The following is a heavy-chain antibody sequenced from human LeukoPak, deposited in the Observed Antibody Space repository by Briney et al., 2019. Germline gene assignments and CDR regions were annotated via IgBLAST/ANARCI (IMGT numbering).Heavy chain of an antibody. V-gene: IGHV1-18*01. CDR2: ISAYNGNT. Sequence: GASVKVSCKASGYTFTSYGISWVRQAPGQGLEWMGWISAYNGNTNYAQKLQGRVTMTTDTSTSTAYMELRSLRSDDTAVYYCARDSAYDILTGYYYWFDPWGQGTLVTVSS. CDR3: ARDSAYDILTGYYYWFDP. D-gene: IGHD3-9*01. CDR1: GYTFTSYG. J-gene: IGHJ5*02.